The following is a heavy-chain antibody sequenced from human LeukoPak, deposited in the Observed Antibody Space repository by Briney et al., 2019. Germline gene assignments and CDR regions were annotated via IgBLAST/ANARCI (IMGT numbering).Heavy chain of an antibody. CDR2: INSDGSST. D-gene: IGHD2-21*02. J-gene: IGHJ4*02. CDR1: GFTFSDYY. Sequence: GGSLRLSCAASGFTFSDYYMSWIRQAPGKGLVWVSRINSDGSSTSYADSVKGRFTISRDNAKNTLYLQMNSLRAEDTAVYYCARDHTAAFDYWGQGTLVTVSS. CDR3: ARDHTAAFDY. V-gene: IGHV3-74*01.